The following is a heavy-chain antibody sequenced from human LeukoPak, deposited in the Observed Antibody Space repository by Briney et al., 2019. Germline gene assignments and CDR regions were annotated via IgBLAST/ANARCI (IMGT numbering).Heavy chain of an antibody. CDR2: IQYDGSNE. V-gene: IGHV3-30*02. Sequence: GGSLRLSCAASGFTFSSYGMHWVRQAPGKGLEWVAYIQYDGSNEQYADSVKGRFSISRDSSKNVLYLQMNSLRAKDTAVYYCAKDDSRGYSYGLDYWGQGTLVTVSS. CDR1: GFTFSSYG. CDR3: AKDDSRGYSYGLDY. J-gene: IGHJ4*02. D-gene: IGHD5-18*01.